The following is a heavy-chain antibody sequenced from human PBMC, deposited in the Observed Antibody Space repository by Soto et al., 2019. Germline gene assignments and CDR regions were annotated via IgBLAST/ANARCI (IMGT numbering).Heavy chain of an antibody. Sequence: SVKVSCKASGGTFSSYAISWVRQAPGQGLEWMGGIIPIFGTANYAQKFQGRVTITADESTSTAYMELSSLRSEDTAVYYCARGYSSSSAIIATFLDVWGQGATVTVSS. D-gene: IGHD6-6*01. J-gene: IGHJ6*02. V-gene: IGHV1-69*13. CDR3: ARGYSSSSAIIATFLDV. CDR1: GGTFSSYA. CDR2: IIPIFGTA.